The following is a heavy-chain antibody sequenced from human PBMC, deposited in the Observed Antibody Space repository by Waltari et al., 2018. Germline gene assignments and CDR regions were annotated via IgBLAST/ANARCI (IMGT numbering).Heavy chain of an antibody. Sequence: EVQLLESGGGLVQPGGSLTLSCAASGITFSSYTMRWVRQAPGKWLEWVSTIRASGGTFYADSVKGRFTVSRDSSKNTLSLQMNSLRAEDTAVYYCARGPAYYFDYWDQGTLVTVSS. CDR2: IRASGGT. CDR3: ARGPAYYFDY. CDR1: GITFSSYT. J-gene: IGHJ4*02. V-gene: IGHV3-23*01.